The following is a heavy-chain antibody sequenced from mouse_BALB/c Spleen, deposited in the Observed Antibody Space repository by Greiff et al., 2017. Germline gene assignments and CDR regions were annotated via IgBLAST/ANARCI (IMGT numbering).Heavy chain of an antibody. V-gene: IGHV5-4*02. CDR3: ARDIGVRQGFYAMDY. J-gene: IGHJ4*01. D-gene: IGHD2-14*01. Sequence: EVMLVESGGGLVKPGGTLKLSCAASGFSFSDYYMYWVRQTPEKRLEWVATISDGGSYTYYPDRVKGRFTISRDNAKNNLYLQMSSLKSEDTDMYYCARDIGVRQGFYAMDYWGQGTSVTVAA. CDR2: ISDGGSYT. CDR1: GFSFSDYY.